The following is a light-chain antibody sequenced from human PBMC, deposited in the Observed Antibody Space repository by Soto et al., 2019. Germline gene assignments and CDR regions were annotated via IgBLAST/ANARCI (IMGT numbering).Light chain of an antibody. CDR1: QSVSSSN. V-gene: IGKV3-20*01. J-gene: IGKJ1*01. CDR2: GAS. CDR3: QQCDRSPWT. Sequence: IVLTQSPGTLSLSPGARDTLSCRASQSVSSSNLAWYQQKPGQPPRLLIYGASSRATGIPDRFSGSGSGTDFTLTISSLEPEDFAVYYCQQCDRSPWTFGQGTKVDIK.